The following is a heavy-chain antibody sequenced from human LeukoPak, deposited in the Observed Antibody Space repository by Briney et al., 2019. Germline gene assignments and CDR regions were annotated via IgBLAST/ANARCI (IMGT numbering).Heavy chain of an antibody. D-gene: IGHD2-15*01. J-gene: IGHJ4*02. Sequence: GGSLRLSCAASGFTFSNYAITWVRQAPGKGLDWVSAISASGGETWYADSVKGRFTNSRDNSKNTLYLQMNSLRAEDTALYYCAKDYCNGDGCDRFFDDWGQGTLVTVSS. V-gene: IGHV3-23*01. CDR1: GFTFSNYA. CDR2: ISASGGET. CDR3: AKDYCNGDGCDRFFDD.